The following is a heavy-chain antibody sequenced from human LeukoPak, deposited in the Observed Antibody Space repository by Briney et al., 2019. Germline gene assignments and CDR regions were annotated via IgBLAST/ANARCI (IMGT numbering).Heavy chain of an antibody. J-gene: IGHJ3*02. CDR3: ARDGLHDAFDI. CDR2: ISYDGSNK. CDR1: EFTFSSYA. Sequence: GGSLRLSCAASEFTFSSYAMHWVRQAPGKGLEWVAVISYDGSNKYYADSVKGRFTISRDNSKNTLYLQMNSLRAEDTAVYYCARDGLHDAFDIWGQGTMVTVSS. V-gene: IGHV3-30-3*01.